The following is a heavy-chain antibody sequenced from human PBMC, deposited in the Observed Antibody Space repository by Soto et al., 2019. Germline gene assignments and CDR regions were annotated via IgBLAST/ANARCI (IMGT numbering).Heavy chain of an antibody. J-gene: IGHJ4*02. CDR3: ARDLAYCGGDCYSTFDY. CDR2: ISYDGSNK. D-gene: IGHD2-21*02. CDR1: GFTLSSYA. Sequence: QVQLVESGGGVVQPGRSLRLSCAASGFTLSSYAMHWVRQAPGKGLEWVAVISYDGSNKYYADSVKGRFTISRDNSKNTLYLQMNSLRAEDTAVYYCARDLAYCGGDCYSTFDYWGQGTLVTVSS. V-gene: IGHV3-30-3*01.